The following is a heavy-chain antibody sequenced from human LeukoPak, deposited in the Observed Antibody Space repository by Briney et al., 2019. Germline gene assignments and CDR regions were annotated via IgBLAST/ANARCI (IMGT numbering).Heavy chain of an antibody. V-gene: IGHV4-59*08. D-gene: IGHD2-2*01. J-gene: IGHJ5*02. CDR1: GGSISSYY. CDR2: IYYSGST. CDR3: ARARIVVVPAAKFWFDP. Sequence: SETLSLTCTVSGGSISSYYWSWIRQPPGKGLEWIGYIYYSGSTNYNPSLKSRVAISVDTSKNQFSLKLSSVTAADTAVYYCARARIVVVPAAKFWFDPWGQGTLVTVSS.